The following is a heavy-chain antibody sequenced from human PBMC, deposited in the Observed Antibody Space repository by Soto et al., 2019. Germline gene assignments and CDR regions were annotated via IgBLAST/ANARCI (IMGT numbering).Heavy chain of an antibody. V-gene: IGHV3-7*02. CDR1: GFPFSNYW. CDR3: AKGPAIVLVPAAMNYYYGMDV. CDR2: IKPDGREK. D-gene: IGHD2-2*01. J-gene: IGHJ6*02. Sequence: GGSLSLSCAASGFPFSNYWMSWVRQAPGKGLEWVANIKPDGREKWSVDSVKGRFTISRDNSKNTLYLQMNSLRAEDTAVYYCAKGPAIVLVPAAMNYYYGMDVWGQGTTVTVSS.